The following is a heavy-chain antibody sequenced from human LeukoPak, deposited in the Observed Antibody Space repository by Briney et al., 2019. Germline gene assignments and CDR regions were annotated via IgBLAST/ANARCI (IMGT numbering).Heavy chain of an antibody. D-gene: IGHD3-9*01. CDR3: TPMGRYFDENDY. V-gene: IGHV3-23*01. CDR1: GFTFSSYA. CDR2: ISGSGGST. Sequence: QSGGSPRLSCAASGFTFSSYAMSWVRQAPGKGLEWVSAISGSGGSTYYADSVKGRFTISRDNSKNTLYPQMNSLRAEDTAVYYCTPMGRYFDENDYWGQGTLVTVSS. J-gene: IGHJ4*02.